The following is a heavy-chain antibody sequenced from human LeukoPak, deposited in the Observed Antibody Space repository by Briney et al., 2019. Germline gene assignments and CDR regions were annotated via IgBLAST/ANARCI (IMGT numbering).Heavy chain of an antibody. Sequence: GGSLRLSCAASGFTFSSYAMSWVRQAPGKGLEWVSSIAGSGRYTYYADSVKGRFTISRDNSKNTLYLQMNSLRAEDTAVYYCAKGVYYYDSSGYYYTYYFDYWGQGTLVTVSS. CDR1: GFTFSSYA. D-gene: IGHD3-22*01. V-gene: IGHV3-23*01. J-gene: IGHJ4*02. CDR2: IAGSGRYT. CDR3: AKGVYYYDSSGYYYTYYFDY.